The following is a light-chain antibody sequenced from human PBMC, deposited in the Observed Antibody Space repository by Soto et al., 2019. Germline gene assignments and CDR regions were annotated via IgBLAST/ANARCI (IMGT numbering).Light chain of an antibody. CDR2: PAS. J-gene: IGKJ1*01. CDR1: QDIGTW. V-gene: IGKV1-12*01. CDR3: QQANSFPPWT. Sequence: DIQMTQSPSSVSASIGDRVIITCRASQDIGTWLAWYQQKPGQVPNLLMYPASSLHSGVPSRFSGSGSGTEFTLTISSLQPEDFATYYCQQANSFPPWTFGQGTNVDI.